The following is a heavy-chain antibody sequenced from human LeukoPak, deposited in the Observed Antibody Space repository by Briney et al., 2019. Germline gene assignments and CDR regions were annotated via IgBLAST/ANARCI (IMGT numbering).Heavy chain of an antibody. V-gene: IGHV3-30*18. Sequence: GGSLRLSCAASGFTFSSYGMHWVRQAPGKGLEWVAVISYDGSNKYYADSVKGRFTISRDNSKNTLYLQMNSLRAEDTAVYYCAKAGGKVVTPWFDPWGQGTLVTVSS. CDR1: GFTFSSYG. CDR3: AKAGGKVVTPWFDP. D-gene: IGHD4-23*01. CDR2: ISYDGSNK. J-gene: IGHJ5*02.